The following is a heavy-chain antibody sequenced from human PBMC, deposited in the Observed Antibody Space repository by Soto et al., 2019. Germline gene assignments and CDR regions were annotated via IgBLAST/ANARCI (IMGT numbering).Heavy chain of an antibody. CDR2: INWNGGST. Sequence: GGSLRLSCAASGFTFDDYGMSWVRQAPGKGLEWVSGINWNGGSTGYAESVKGRFTISRDNAKNSLYLQMNSLRADDTALYHCARGLVGATRVYYVDYWGQGTLVTVSS. CDR1: GFTFDDYG. CDR3: ARGLVGATRVYYVDY. V-gene: IGHV3-20*01. D-gene: IGHD1-26*01. J-gene: IGHJ4*02.